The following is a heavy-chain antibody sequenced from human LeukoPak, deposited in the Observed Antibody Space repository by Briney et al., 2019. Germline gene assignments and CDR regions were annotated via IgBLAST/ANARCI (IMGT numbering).Heavy chain of an antibody. D-gene: IGHD3-9*01. J-gene: IGHJ4*02. CDR3: ARNGILTGYGGY. Sequence: GGSLRLSCAASGFTFSSYSMNWVRQAPGKGLEWVSSISSSSSYIYYADSVKGRFTISRDNAKNSLYLQMNSLRAEDTAVYYCARNGILTGYGGYWGQGTLVTVSS. V-gene: IGHV3-21*04. CDR1: GFTFSSYS. CDR2: ISSSSSYI.